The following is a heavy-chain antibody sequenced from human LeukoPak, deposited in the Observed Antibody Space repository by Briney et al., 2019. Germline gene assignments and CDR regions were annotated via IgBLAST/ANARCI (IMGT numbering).Heavy chain of an antibody. CDR3: ARVIASDYYGSGSNWFDP. V-gene: IGHV3-21*01. CDR1: GFTFSSYS. Sequence: GGSLRLSCAASGFTFSSYSMNWVRQAPGKGLEWVSSISSSSSYIYYADSVKGRFTISRDNAKNSLYLQMNSLRAEDTAVYYCARVIASDYYGSGSNWFDPWGQGTLVTVSS. CDR2: ISSSSSYI. D-gene: IGHD3-10*01. J-gene: IGHJ5*02.